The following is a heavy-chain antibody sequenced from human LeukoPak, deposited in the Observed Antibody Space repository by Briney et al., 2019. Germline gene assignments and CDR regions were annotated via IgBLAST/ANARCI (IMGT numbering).Heavy chain of an antibody. CDR1: GFTFSSYA. Sequence: GGSLRLSCAASGFTFSSYAMSWVRQAPGKGLEWVSAISGSGGSTYYADSVKGRFTISRDNVKNSLYLQMNSLRAEDTAVYYCARGPSYQGGFDYWGQGTLVTVSS. D-gene: IGHD1-26*01. V-gene: IGHV3-23*01. CDR3: ARGPSYQGGFDY. J-gene: IGHJ4*02. CDR2: ISGSGGST.